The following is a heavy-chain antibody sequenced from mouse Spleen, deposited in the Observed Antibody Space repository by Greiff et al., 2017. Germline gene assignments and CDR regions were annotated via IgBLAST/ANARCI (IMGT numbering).Heavy chain of an antibody. J-gene: IGHJ1*01. Sequence: VHVKQSGPVLVKPGASVKMSCKASGYTFTDYYMNWVKQSHGKSLEWIGVINPYNGGTSYNQKFKGKATLTVDKSSSTAYMELNSLTSEDSAVYYCARSGHYGSSPRWYFDVWGAGTTVTVSS. D-gene: IGHD1-1*01. V-gene: IGHV1-19*01. CDR2: INPYNGGT. CDR1: GYTFTDYY. CDR3: ARSGHYGSSPRWYFDV.